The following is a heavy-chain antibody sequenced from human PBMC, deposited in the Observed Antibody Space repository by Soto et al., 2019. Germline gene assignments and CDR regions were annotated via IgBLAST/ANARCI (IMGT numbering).Heavy chain of an antibody. CDR2: IYYSGST. J-gene: IGHJ5*02. CDR3: ARVWVITTGRAPAWTHP. D-gene: IGHD3-10*01. CDR1: RGSLSRSSYS. V-gene: IGHV4-61*01. Sequence: TLSLRSTVHRGSLSRSSYSWAWFRQNQGKGLEWIGYIYYSGSTNYNPSLKSRVTISVDTSKNQLSLKLSSVTAADTAVYYCARVWVITTGRAPAWTHPW.